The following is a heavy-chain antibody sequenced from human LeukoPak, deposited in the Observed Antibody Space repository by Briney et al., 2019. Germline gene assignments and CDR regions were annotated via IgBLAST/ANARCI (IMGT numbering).Heavy chain of an antibody. V-gene: IGHV3-23*01. D-gene: IGHD3-10*01. CDR2: ISGSGGST. CDR1: GFTFKNYG. CDR3: AKDSPYGSGSHLYNWFDP. J-gene: IGHJ5*02. Sequence: GGSLRLSCAASGFTFKNYGMNWVRQAPGKGLEWVSAISGSGGSTYYADSVKGRFTISRDNSKNTLYLQMNSLRAEDTAVYYCAKDSPYGSGSHLYNWFDPWGQGTLVTVSS.